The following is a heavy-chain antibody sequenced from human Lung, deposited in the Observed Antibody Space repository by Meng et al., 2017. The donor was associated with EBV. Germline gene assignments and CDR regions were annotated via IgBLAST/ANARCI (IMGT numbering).Heavy chain of an antibody. CDR2: ISAYNGNT. CDR1: GYTFTNYG. CDR3: ARVEVGITSGDY. Sequence: QGQLVQAGGGVKKPWAPGKFACKASGYTFTNYGITWVRQAPGQGLEWMGWISAYNGNTNYAQTLQGRVTMTTDTSTSTAYMELGSLRSDDTAVYYCARVEVGITSGDYWGQGTLVTVSS. V-gene: IGHV1-18*01. D-gene: IGHD1-26*01. J-gene: IGHJ4*02.